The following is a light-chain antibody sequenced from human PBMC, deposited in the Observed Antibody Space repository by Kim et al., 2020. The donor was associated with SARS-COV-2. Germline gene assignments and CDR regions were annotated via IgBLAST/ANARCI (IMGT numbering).Light chain of an antibody. J-gene: IGKJ1*01. Sequence: FPGERATLSCRASQSVRSNLAWYQQKPGQAPRLLIYGASTRATGIPARFSGSGSGTEFTLTISSLQSEDFAVYYCQQYNNWPPWTFGQGTKVDIK. V-gene: IGKV3-15*01. CDR2: GAS. CDR1: QSVRSN. CDR3: QQYNNWPPWT.